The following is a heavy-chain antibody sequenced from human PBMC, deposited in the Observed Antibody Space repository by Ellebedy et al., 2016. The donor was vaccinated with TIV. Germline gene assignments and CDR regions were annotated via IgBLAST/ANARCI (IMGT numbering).Heavy chain of an antibody. J-gene: IGHJ4*02. CDR3: ARGDTGSDY. D-gene: IGHD2-8*02. Sequence: ASVKVSXXASGYTFTGYYMHWVRQAPGQGLEWMGWISAYNSHTNYAQKLQGRVTMTTDTSTSTAYMELRSLRSDDTAVYYCARGDTGSDYWGQGTLVTVSS. V-gene: IGHV1-18*04. CDR2: ISAYNSHT. CDR1: GYTFTGYY.